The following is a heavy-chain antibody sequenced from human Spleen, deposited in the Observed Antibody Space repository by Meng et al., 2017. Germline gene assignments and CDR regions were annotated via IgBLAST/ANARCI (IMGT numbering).Heavy chain of an antibody. D-gene: IGHD6-19*01. CDR1: GYTFTDYY. V-gene: IGHV1-2*02. Sequence: ASVKVSCKASGYTFTDYYMDWVRQAPGQGLEWMGWINPNSGGTNYEQKFQGRVTMTRDTSLRAVYMELSRLTSDDTAVYYCVRVDRSGWLRFDYWGQGTLVTVSS. J-gene: IGHJ4*02. CDR3: VRVDRSGWLRFDY. CDR2: INPNSGGT.